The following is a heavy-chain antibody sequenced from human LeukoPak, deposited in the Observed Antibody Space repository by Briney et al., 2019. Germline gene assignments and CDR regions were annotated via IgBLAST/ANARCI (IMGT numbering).Heavy chain of an antibody. V-gene: IGHV4-39*07. CDR3: ARVGPGSYFNY. CDR1: GGSISSSSYY. CDR2: IYHSGST. Sequence: SETLSLTCTVSGGSISSSSYYWGWIRQPPGKGLEWIGSIYHSGSTYYNPSLKSRVTISVDTSKNQFSLKLSSVTAADTAVYYCARVGPGSYFNYWGQGTLVTVSS. J-gene: IGHJ4*02.